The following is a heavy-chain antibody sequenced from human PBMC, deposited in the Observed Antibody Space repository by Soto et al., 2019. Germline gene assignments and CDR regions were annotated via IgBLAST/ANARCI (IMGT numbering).Heavy chain of an antibody. D-gene: IGHD1-1*01. Sequence: SETLSLTCAVYGGSFSGYYWSWIRQPPGKGLEWIGEINHSGSTNYNPSPRRGVTISVNTTMNKFSLKLSSVTAADTAVYYCARGQVELGHWGQGTLVTVSS. CDR1: GGSFSGYY. CDR2: INHSGST. CDR3: ARGQVELGH. J-gene: IGHJ4*02. V-gene: IGHV4-34*01.